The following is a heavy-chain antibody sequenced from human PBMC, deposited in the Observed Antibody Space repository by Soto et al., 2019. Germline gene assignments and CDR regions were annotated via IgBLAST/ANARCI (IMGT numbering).Heavy chain of an antibody. CDR1: GYTFTSYA. CDR3: ARSIVVVTALDY. J-gene: IGHJ4*02. V-gene: IGHV1-3*05. Sequence: QVQLVQSGAEEKKPGASVKVSCKASGYTFTSYAMHWVRQAPGQRLEWMGWINAGNGNTKYSQKFQGRVTITRDTSASTAYMELRSLRSEDTAVYYCARSIVVVTALDYWGQGTLFTVSS. CDR2: INAGNGNT. D-gene: IGHD2-21*02.